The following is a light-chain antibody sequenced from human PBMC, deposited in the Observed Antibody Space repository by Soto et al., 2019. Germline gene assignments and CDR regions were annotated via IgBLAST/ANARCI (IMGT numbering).Light chain of an antibody. V-gene: IGKV3-15*01. Sequence: IAVTKSPATISVSPWAMSTFSCRASQSVSNDLAWYQLKPGQPPRLLIDAASSRATGIPARFSGSGYGTEFTLTINSLQSEDFAVYYCQQYNNWPLTFGGGTKVDIK. CDR3: QQYNNWPLT. CDR2: AAS. J-gene: IGKJ4*01. CDR1: QSVSND.